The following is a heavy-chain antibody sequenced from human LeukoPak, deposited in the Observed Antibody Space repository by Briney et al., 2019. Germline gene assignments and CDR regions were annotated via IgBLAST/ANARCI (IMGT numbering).Heavy chain of an antibody. CDR2: FNLQGST. CDR1: GGSISNTNW. J-gene: IGHJ4*02. V-gene: IGHV4-4*02. Sequence: PSETLSLTCGVSGGSISNTNWWTWVRQPPGKGREWIGEFNLQGSTNYNPSPTSRVAISVDKSENHLSLTLPSVTAADTAVYYCAREGGPYRPLDYSGQGTLVTVAS. CDR3: AREGGPYRPLDY.